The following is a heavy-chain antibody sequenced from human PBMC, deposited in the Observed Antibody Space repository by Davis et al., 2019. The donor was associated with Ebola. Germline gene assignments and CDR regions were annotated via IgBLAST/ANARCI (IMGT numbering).Heavy chain of an antibody. CDR3: VGALEQWLVP. CDR1: GYTFTTFY. V-gene: IGHV1-46*01. D-gene: IGHD6-19*01. CDR2: INPRGAGSP. J-gene: IGHJ5*02. Sequence: ASVKVSCKASGYTFTTFYMHWVRQAPGQGLEWMGIINPRGAGSPTYAQKFQGRVTMTRYTSISTAYIEVTRLSSDDPAVYYCVGALEQWLVPWGQGTLVTVSS.